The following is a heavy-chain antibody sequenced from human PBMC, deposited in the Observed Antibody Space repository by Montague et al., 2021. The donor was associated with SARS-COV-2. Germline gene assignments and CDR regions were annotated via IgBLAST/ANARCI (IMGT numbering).Heavy chain of an antibody. CDR3: TRECYQVLWSDYYYYGMDV. CDR2: INHSGST. Sequence: SETLSLTCAVYGGSFSGYYWSWIRQPPGKGLEWIGEINHSGSTNYNPSLKSRVTIPVDTSKNQFSLKLSSVAAADTAVYYCTRECYQVLWSDYYYYGMDVGGQGTTVTVSS. D-gene: IGHD2-2*01. CDR1: GGSFSGYY. V-gene: IGHV4-34*01. J-gene: IGHJ6*02.